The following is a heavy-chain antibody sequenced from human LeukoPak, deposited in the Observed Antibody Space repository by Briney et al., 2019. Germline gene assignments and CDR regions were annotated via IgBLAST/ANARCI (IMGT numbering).Heavy chain of an antibody. CDR1: GFTFSSYA. V-gene: IGHV3-30-3*02. CDR2: ISYDGSNK. CDR3: AKTLADSNLTYYYYGMDV. Sequence: GGSLRLSCAASGFTFSSYAMHWVRQAPGKGLEWVAVISYDGSNKYYADSVKGRFTISRDNPKNTLYLQMNSLRAEDTAVYYCAKTLADSNLTYYYYGMDVWGQGTTVTVSS. J-gene: IGHJ6*02. D-gene: IGHD2-8*01.